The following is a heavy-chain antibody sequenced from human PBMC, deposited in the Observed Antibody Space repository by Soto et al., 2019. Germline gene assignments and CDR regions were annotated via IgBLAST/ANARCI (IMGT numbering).Heavy chain of an antibody. CDR1: GFSFTSSA. J-gene: IGHJ6*02. D-gene: IGHD4-17*01. V-gene: IGHV1-58*02. CDR2: IVVGSGNT. Sequence: SVKVSCAASGFSFTSSASQWVRQARGQRLEWIGWIVVGSGNTNYAQKFQERVTITRDMSTSTAYMELSSLRSEDTAVYYCAAPEFTVTNYYYYGMDVWGQGTTVTVSS. CDR3: AAPEFTVTNYYYYGMDV.